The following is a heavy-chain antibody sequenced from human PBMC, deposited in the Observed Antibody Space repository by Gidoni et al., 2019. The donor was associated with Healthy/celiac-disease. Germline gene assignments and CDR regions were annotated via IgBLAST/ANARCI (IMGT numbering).Heavy chain of an antibody. CDR3: ARGYCSSNSCLYFDY. CDR1: GYSFTTYA. Sequence: QVQLVQSGAEVKKPGASVTVSCKAFGYSFTTYAMHWVRQAPGQGLEWMGWINAGNGNTKYSEKFQGRVTITRDTSARTAYMELSSLRSEDTAVYYCARGYCSSNSCLYFDYWGQGTLVTVSS. V-gene: IGHV1-3*01. J-gene: IGHJ4*02. D-gene: IGHD2-2*01. CDR2: INAGNGNT.